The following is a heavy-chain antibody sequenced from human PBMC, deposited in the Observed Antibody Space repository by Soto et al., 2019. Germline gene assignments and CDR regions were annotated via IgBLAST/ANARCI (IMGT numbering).Heavy chain of an antibody. CDR3: ARRQIPPPTRGAANARGGMDV. CDR1: GFTFNNYG. Sequence: QVQLVESGGGVVQPGRSLRLSCAASGFTFNNYGMHWVRQAPGKGLEWLAVIRNDGSNKYYANSVKGRFTISRDNSKNTLYLQMSSLRAEDTAVYYCARRQIPPPTRGAANARGGMDVWGQGTTVTVSS. CDR2: IRNDGSNK. V-gene: IGHV3-33*01. J-gene: IGHJ6*02. D-gene: IGHD6-13*01.